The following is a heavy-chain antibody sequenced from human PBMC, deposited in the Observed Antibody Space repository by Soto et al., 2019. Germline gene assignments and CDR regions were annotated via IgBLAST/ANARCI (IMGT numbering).Heavy chain of an antibody. CDR1: GFSLSTSGVG. D-gene: IGHD2-2*01. J-gene: IGHJ5*02. CDR2: IYWDDDK. Sequence: QITLKESGPTLVKPTQTLTLTCTFSGFSLSTSGVGVGWIRQPPGKALEWLAMIYWDDDKRYSPSLKRRLTITTDTSKNQVVLIMTNMDPVDTDTYYCAHRGEVVIPAAVGPEVAWFAPWGQGTLVTVAS. V-gene: IGHV2-5*02. CDR3: AHRGEVVIPAAVGPEVAWFAP.